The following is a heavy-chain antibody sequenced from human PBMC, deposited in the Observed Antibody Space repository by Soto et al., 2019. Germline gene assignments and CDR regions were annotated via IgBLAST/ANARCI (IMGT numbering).Heavy chain of an antibody. CDR3: ARVGFGELLYYYYYYMDV. D-gene: IGHD3-10*01. V-gene: IGHV1-8*01. Sequence: QVQLVPSGAEVKKPGASVKVSCKASGYTFTSYDINWVRQATGQGLEWMGWMNPNSGNTGYAQKFQGRVTMTRNTSISTAYMELSSLRSEDTAVYYCARVGFGELLYYYYYYMDVWGKGTTVTVSS. CDR2: MNPNSGNT. J-gene: IGHJ6*03. CDR1: GYTFTSYD.